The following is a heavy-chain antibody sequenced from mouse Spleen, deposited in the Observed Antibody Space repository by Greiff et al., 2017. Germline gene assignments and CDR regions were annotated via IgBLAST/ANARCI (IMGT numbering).Heavy chain of an antibody. CDR1: GYSITSGYY. V-gene: IGHV3-6*01. CDR2: ISYDGSN. Sequence: EVKLMESGPGLVKPSQSLSLTCSVTGYSITSGYYWNWIRQFPGNKLEWMGYISYDGSNNYNPSLKNRISITRDTSKNQFFLKLNSVTTEDTATYYCARGDIDGYPFAYWGQGTLVTVSA. D-gene: IGHD2-3*01. CDR3: ARGDIDGYPFAY. J-gene: IGHJ3*01.